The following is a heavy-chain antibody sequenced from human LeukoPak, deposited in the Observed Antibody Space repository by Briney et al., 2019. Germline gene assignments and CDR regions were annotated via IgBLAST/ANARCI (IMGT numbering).Heavy chain of an antibody. D-gene: IGHD3-22*01. CDR3: ARYWGPYDNSGAYFDY. J-gene: IGHJ4*02. V-gene: IGHV4-39*01. Sequence: KPSETPSLTRTFSCDSINSSSYYLVWLRQPPGEGLEGNAPIHYTGSTYYNPSLKSRVTISVDTSKNQFSLKLSSVTAADTAMYYCARYWGPYDNSGAYFDYWGQGTLVTVSS. CDR2: IHYTGST. CDR1: CDSINSSSYY.